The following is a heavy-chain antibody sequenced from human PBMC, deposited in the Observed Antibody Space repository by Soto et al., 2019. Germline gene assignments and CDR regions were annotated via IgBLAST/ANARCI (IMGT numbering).Heavy chain of an antibody. D-gene: IGHD4-17*01. CDR2: INHSGST. Sequence: SETLSLTCAVYGGSFSGYYWSWIRQPPGKGLEWIGEINHSGSTNYNPSLKSRVTISVDTSKNQFSLKLSSVTAADTAVYYCARGGFYGDPVGWGQGTLVTISS. J-gene: IGHJ4*02. CDR1: GGSFSGYY. CDR3: ARGGFYGDPVG. V-gene: IGHV4-34*01.